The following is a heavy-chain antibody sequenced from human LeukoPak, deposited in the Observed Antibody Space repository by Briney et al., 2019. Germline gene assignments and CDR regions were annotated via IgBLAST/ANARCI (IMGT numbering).Heavy chain of an antibody. V-gene: IGHV3-30*04. Sequence: GGSLRLSCAASGFTFSSYAMHWVRQAPGKGLEWVAVISYDGSNKYYADSVKGRFTISRDNSKNTLYLQMNSLRAEDTAVYYCAKDAAPNCGAQIGRCITANWYFDLWGRGTLVTVSS. CDR1: GFTFSSYA. CDR3: AKDAAPNCGAQIGRCITANWYFDL. J-gene: IGHJ2*01. CDR2: ISYDGSNK. D-gene: IGHD2-8*01.